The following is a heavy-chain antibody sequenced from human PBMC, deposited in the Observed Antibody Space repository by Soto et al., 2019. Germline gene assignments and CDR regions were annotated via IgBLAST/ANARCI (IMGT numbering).Heavy chain of an antibody. CDR3: ARHKYDSSSGLVNWFDP. CDR1: GGSISSYY. V-gene: IGHV4-59*08. CDR2: IYYTGIT. J-gene: IGHJ5*02. Sequence: QVQLQESGPGLVKPSETLSLTCTVSGGSISSYYWSWIRQSPGKGLEWIAYIYYTGITYYNPSLESRVTISVDTSKNQFSLKLNSVTAADTAVYYCARHKYDSSSGLVNWFDPWGQGTLVTVSS. D-gene: IGHD6-6*01.